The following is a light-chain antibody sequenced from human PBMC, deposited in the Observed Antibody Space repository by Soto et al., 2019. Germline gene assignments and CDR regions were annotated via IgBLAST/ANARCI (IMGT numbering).Light chain of an antibody. CDR3: TSYATGSADV. CDR2: DVS. V-gene: IGLV2-18*02. J-gene: IGLJ1*01. CDR1: SSDVGGYNR. Sequence: QSALTQPPSVSGSPGQSVTISRTGTSSDVGGYNRVSWYQQPPGKAPKLLIYDVSNRPSGGSTRFSGSKSGNTASLTISGLQAEDEADYYCTSYATGSADVFGPGTKVTVL.